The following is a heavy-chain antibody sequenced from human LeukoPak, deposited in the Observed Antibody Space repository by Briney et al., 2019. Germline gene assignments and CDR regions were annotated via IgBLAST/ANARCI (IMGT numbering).Heavy chain of an antibody. CDR1: GFTFSSYS. CDR3: ARSFRGATTKSYYFDY. Sequence: GGSLRLSCAASGFTFSSYSMNWVRQAPGKGLEWVSYISSSSSTIYYADSVKGRFTISRDNAKNSLYLQMNSLRAEDTAVYYCARSFRGATTKSYYFDYWGQGTLVTVSS. V-gene: IGHV3-48*01. CDR2: ISSSSSTI. J-gene: IGHJ4*02. D-gene: IGHD1-14*01.